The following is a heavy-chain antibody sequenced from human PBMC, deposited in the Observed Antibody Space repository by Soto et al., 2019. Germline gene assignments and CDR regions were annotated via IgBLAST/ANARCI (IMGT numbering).Heavy chain of an antibody. CDR1: GFTFSSYA. J-gene: IGHJ4*02. V-gene: IGHV3-23*01. CDR3: TKDSHWAIISPTHDY. CDR2: FSGSGGST. D-gene: IGHD2-2*01. Sequence: GGSLRLSYEASGFTFSSYAMSWVRQAPGKGLEWVSAFSGSGGSTYYADPVKGRFTISRDNSNNTLFLQMNSLRAEDTAIYYCTKDSHWAIISPTHDYWGQGTLVTVSS.